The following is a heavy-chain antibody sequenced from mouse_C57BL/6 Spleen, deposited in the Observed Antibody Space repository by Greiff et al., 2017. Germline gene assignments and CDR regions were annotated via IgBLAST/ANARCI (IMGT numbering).Heavy chain of an antibody. V-gene: IGHV5-6*01. Sequence: EVNVVESGGDLVKPGGSLKLSCAASGFTFSSYGMSWVRQTPDKRLEWVATISSGGSYTYYPDSVKGRFTISRDNAKNTLYLQMSSLKSEDTAMYYCARQGSSNWYFDVWGTGTTVTVSS. CDR2: ISSGGSYT. D-gene: IGHD1-1*01. CDR3: ARQGSSNWYFDV. CDR1: GFTFSSYG. J-gene: IGHJ1*03.